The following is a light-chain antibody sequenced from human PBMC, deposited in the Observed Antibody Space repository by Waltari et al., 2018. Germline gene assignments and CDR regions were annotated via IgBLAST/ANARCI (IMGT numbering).Light chain of an antibody. CDR1: SGSVSPTSY. CDR2: KAN. J-gene: IGLJ3*02. Sequence: QTVVTQEPSLSVSPGATVTLTCTLSSGSVSPTSYATWYQQTPGLPPRTLVYKANARSSGVPDRFSGSILGNKAALTITGAQADDESDYYCSLYMGSGIWVFGGGTKLTVL. CDR3: SLYMGSGIWV. V-gene: IGLV8-61*01.